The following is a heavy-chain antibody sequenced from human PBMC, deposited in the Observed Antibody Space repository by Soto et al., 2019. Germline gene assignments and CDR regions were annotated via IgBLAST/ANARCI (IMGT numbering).Heavy chain of an antibody. CDR1: GFSLSATGMR. CDR3: ARAFYGMDV. Sequence: SGPTLVNPTHTLTLTCTVSGFSLSATGMRVSWIHQPPGKALEWLARIDWEDDKLYSTSLKTRLTISKDTSKSQVVLTMTNMDPVDTATYYCARAFYGMDVRGKGPTVTASS. D-gene: IGHD3-3*02. CDR2: IDWEDDK. J-gene: IGHJ6*04. V-gene: IGHV2-70*04.